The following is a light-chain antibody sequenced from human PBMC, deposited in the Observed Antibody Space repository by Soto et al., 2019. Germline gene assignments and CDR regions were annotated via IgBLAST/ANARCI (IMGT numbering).Light chain of an antibody. Sequence: EIVLTQSPGTVSLSPGQTATLSCRASQSVNANLLAWYQQRPGQAPRLLIHGVSTRAPGVPDRFSGSGSGTDFTRTITGLEPDDFAVYHCQQFSDTPYSFGQGTKLEIK. CDR3: QQFSDTPYS. CDR2: GVS. V-gene: IGKV3-20*01. CDR1: QSVNANL. J-gene: IGKJ2*01.